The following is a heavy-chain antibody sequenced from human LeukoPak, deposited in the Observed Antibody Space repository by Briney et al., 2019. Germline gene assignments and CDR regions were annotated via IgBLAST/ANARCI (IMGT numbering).Heavy chain of an antibody. J-gene: IGHJ4*02. CDR3: ARGSVTTGSTDY. CDR1: GYTFTSYD. Sequence: ASVKVSCKASGYTFTSYDINWVRQATGQGLEWMGWMNPNSGNTGYAQKFQGRVTITRNTSISTAYMELSSLRSEDTAVYYCARGSVTTGSTDYWGQGTLVTVSS. D-gene: IGHD4-17*01. CDR2: MNPNSGNT. V-gene: IGHV1-8*03.